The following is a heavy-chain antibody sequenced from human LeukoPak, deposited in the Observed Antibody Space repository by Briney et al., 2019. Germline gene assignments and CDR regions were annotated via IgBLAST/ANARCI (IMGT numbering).Heavy chain of an antibody. CDR2: INPNSGGT. CDR3: ARVGYYYGSGSYEY. CDR1: GYTFTGYY. V-gene: IGHV1-2*02. J-gene: IGHJ4*02. Sequence: GASVKVSCKASGYTFTGYYMHWVRQAPGQGLEWMGWINPNSGGTNYAQKFQGRVTMTRDTSISTAYMELSRLRSDDTAVYYCARVGYYYGSGSYEYWGQGTLVTVSS. D-gene: IGHD3-10*01.